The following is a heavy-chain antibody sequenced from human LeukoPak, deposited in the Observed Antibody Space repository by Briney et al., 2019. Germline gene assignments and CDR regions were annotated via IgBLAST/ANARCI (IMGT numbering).Heavy chain of an antibody. CDR3: ARRKGEPNIFDY. Sequence: EASVKVSCKASGGTFSSYAISWVRQAPGQGLEWMGRINPDSGGTNYAQKFQGRVTMTRDTSISTAYMELSRLRSDDTAVYYCARRKGEPNIFDYWGQGTLVTVSS. CDR2: INPDSGGT. CDR1: GGTFSSYA. D-gene: IGHD3-16*01. V-gene: IGHV1-2*06. J-gene: IGHJ4*02.